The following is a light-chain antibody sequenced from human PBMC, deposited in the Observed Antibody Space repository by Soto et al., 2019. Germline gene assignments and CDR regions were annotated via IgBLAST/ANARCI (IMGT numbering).Light chain of an antibody. V-gene: IGKV1-9*01. CDR1: QGISSY. J-gene: IGKJ2*01. Sequence: DIQLTQSPSFLSASVGDRVTITCRASQGISSYLAWYQQKPGKAPKLLIYAASTLQRGVPSRFSGSGSGTEFPLTISSLQPEDFATYYCQQLTSYPMYTFGQGTKLEIK. CDR2: AAS. CDR3: QQLTSYPMYT.